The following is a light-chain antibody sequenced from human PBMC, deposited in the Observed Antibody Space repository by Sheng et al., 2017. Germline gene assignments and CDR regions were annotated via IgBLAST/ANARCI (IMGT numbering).Light chain of an antibody. CDR1: QTISSW. V-gene: IGKV1-5*03. CDR2: KAS. Sequence: DIQMTQSPSTLSASVGDRVTITCRASQTISSWLTWYQQKPGKVPKLLIYKASSLQSGVPSRFSGSGSGTEFTLTISSLQPDDFATYYCQLYNSYSWTFGQGTKVEIK. CDR3: QLYNSYSWT. J-gene: IGKJ1*01.